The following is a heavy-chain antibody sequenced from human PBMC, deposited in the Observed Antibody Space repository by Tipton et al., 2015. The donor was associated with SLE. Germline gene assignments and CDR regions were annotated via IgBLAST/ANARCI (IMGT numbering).Heavy chain of an antibody. CDR3: ARGLERGVITHWFDP. Sequence: TLSLTCAVSGGSISSGGYSWSWIRQPPGKGLEWIGYIYHSGSTYYNPSLKSRVTISVDRSKNQFSLKLSSVTAADTAVYYCARGLERGVITHWFDPWGQGTLVTVSS. J-gene: IGHJ5*02. D-gene: IGHD3-10*01. V-gene: IGHV4-30-2*01. CDR2: IYHSGST. CDR1: GGSISSGGYS.